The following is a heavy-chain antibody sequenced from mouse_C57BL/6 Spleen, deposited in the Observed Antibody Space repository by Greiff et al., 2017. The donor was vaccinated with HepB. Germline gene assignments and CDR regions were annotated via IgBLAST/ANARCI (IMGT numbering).Heavy chain of an antibody. CDR1: GYTFTDYE. CDR2: IDPETGGT. J-gene: IGHJ4*01. Sequence: VQLQQSGAELVRPGASVTLSCKASGYTFTDYEMHWVKQTPVHGLEWIGAIDPETGGTAYNQKFKGKAILTADKSSSTAYMELRSLTSEDSAVYYCTRRYYGSSYDYYAMDYWGQGTSVTVSS. D-gene: IGHD1-1*01. CDR3: TRRYYGSSYDYYAMDY. V-gene: IGHV1-15*01.